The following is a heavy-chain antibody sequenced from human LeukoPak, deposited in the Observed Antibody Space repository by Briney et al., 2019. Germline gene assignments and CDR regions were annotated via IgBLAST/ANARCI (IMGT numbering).Heavy chain of an antibody. Sequence: ASVKASCKASGYTFTGYYMHWVRQAPGQGLEWMGWINPNSGGTNYAQKFQGRVTMTRDTSISTAYMELSRLRSDDTAVYYCARHGYTGLVVVAATPDYWGQGTLVTVSS. CDR3: ARHGYTGLVVVAATPDY. V-gene: IGHV1-2*02. CDR1: GYTFTGYY. D-gene: IGHD2-15*01. J-gene: IGHJ4*02. CDR2: INPNSGGT.